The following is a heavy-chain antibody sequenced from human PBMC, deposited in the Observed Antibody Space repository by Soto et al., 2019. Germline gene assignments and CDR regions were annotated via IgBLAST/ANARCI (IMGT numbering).Heavy chain of an antibody. J-gene: IGHJ3*02. CDR3: ARDRAAGTWDAFDI. CDR2: IYYSGST. Sequence: QVQLQESGPGLVKPSQTLSLTCTVSGGSISSGGYYWSWIRQHPGKGLEWIGYIYYSGSTYYNPSLKSRVTRSVDTSKNQFSLKLSSVTAADTAVYYCARDRAAGTWDAFDIWGQGTMVTVSS. D-gene: IGHD6-13*01. CDR1: GGSISSGGYY. V-gene: IGHV4-31*03.